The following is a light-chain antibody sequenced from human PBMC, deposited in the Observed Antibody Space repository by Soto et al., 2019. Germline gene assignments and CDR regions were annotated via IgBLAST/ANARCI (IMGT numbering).Light chain of an antibody. CDR3: QQYGSSRFT. V-gene: IGKV3-20*01. CDR2: GAS. J-gene: IGKJ3*01. Sequence: ESVLTQSPGTLSLSPGERATLSCRASQSVSSSYLAWYQQKPGQAPRLLIYGASNRATGIPDRFSGSGSGTDFTLTISRLEPEEFAVYYCQQYGSSRFTFGPGTKVDIK. CDR1: QSVSSSY.